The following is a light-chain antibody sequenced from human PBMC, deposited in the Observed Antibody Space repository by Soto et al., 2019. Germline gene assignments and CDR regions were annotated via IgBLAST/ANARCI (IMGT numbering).Light chain of an antibody. V-gene: IGKV1-9*01. CDR1: QGISSY. CDR2: AAY. CDR3: QQLNSYPWT. J-gene: IGKJ1*01. Sequence: IQLTHSPSSLSASVGDRVTIPCRASQGISSYLSWYQQKPGKASKLLSYAAYTMQSGVPARLSGSGSGTDFTLTISSLQPEDFATYYCQQLNSYPWTFGQGTKVDIK.